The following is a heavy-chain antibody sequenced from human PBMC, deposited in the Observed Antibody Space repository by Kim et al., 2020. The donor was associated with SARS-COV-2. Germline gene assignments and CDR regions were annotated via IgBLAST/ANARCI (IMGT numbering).Heavy chain of an antibody. J-gene: IGHJ4*02. V-gene: IGHV3-23*01. CDR3: AGSSGYPNYYFDY. D-gene: IGHD3-22*01. Sequence: AVAGKGRLTISRDNSKNTLYLQMNSLRAEDTAVYYCAGSSGYPNYYFDYWGQGTLVTVSS.